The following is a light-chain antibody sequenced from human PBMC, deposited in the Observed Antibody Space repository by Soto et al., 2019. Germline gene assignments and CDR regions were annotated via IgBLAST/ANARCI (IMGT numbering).Light chain of an antibody. V-gene: IGLV2-8*01. CDR1: SSDVGGYNY. Sequence: QSALTQPPSASGSPGQSVTISCTGTSSDVGGYNYVSWYQQHPGKAPKLMIYEVSKRPSGVPDRCSGSKSGNTASLTVSGLQAEDESDYYCSSYSGSNNWGGLGTGTKLTVL. J-gene: IGLJ1*01. CDR2: EVS. CDR3: SSYSGSNNWGG.